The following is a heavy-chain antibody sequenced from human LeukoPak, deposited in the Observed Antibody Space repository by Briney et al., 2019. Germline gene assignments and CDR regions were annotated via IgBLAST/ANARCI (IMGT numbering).Heavy chain of an antibody. J-gene: IGHJ6*03. D-gene: IGHD6-19*01. CDR1: GGSISSSSYY. CDR2: IYYSGST. Sequence: PSETLSLTCTVSGGSISSSSYYWGWIRQPPGKGLEWIGSIYYSGSTYYNPSLKSRVTISVDTSKSQFSLKLSSVTAADTAVYYCARRPAVSYYYYMDVWGKGTTVTISS. V-gene: IGHV4-39*01. CDR3: ARRPAVSYYYYMDV.